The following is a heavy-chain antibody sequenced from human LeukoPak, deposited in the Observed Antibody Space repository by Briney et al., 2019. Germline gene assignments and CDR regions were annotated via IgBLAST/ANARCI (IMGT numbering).Heavy chain of an antibody. V-gene: IGHV4-34*01. CDR3: ARFWSGVDYLDY. Sequence: TSETLSLTCAVYGGSFSGYYWSWIRQPPGKGQEWIGEINHSGSTNYNPSLKSRVTISVDTSKNQFSLKLSSVTAADTAVYYCARFWSGVDYLDYWGQGTLVTVSS. CDR1: GGSFSGYY. D-gene: IGHD2-8*01. CDR2: INHSGST. J-gene: IGHJ4*02.